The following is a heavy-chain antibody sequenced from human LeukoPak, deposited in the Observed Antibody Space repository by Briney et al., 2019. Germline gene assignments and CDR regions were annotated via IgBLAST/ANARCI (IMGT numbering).Heavy chain of an antibody. CDR2: IYSGGST. V-gene: IGHV3-53*01. CDR3: ARELGYCSGASCYFKYYGMDV. J-gene: IGHJ6*02. Sequence: PGGSLRLSCAVSGFTVSSNYMSWVRQAPGKGLEWVSVIYSGGSTYYADSVKGRFTISRDNSKNTLYLQMNSLRAEDTAVYYCARELGYCSGASCYFKYYGMDVRGQGTTVTVFS. CDR1: GFTVSSNY. D-gene: IGHD2-15*01.